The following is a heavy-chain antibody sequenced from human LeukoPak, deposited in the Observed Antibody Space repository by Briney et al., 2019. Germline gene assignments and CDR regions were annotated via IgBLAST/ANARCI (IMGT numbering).Heavy chain of an antibody. CDR3: ARGVVPYGNYYGMDV. CDR1: GGTFSSYA. D-gene: IGHD2-2*01. V-gene: IGHV1-69*13. Sequence: ASVTVSCKASGGTFSSYAISWVRQAPGQGLEWMGGIIPIFGTANYAQKFQGRVTITADESTSTAYMELSSLRSEDTAVYYCARGVVPYGNYYGMDVWGQGTTVTVSS. J-gene: IGHJ6*02. CDR2: IIPIFGTA.